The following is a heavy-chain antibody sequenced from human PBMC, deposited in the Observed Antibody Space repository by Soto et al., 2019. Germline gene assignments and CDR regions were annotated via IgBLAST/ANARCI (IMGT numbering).Heavy chain of an antibody. CDR1: GYSFTSYW. Sequence: GESLKISCKGPGYSFTSYWIGWVRQMPGKGLEWMGIIYPGDSDTRYSPSFQGQVTISADKSISTAYLQWSSLKASDTAMYYCARSSIYDYVWGSYRYTPDYYYYGMDVWGQGTTVTVSS. J-gene: IGHJ6*02. D-gene: IGHD3-16*02. V-gene: IGHV5-51*01. CDR3: ARSSIYDYVWGSYRYTPDYYYYGMDV. CDR2: IYPGDSDT.